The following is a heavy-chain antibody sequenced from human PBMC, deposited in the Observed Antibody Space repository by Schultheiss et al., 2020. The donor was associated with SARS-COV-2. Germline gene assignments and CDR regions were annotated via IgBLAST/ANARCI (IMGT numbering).Heavy chain of an antibody. CDR1: GGSFSGYY. CDR2: IYYSGGT. Sequence: GSLRLSCAVYGGSFSGYYWSWIRQPPGKGLEWIGYIYYSGGTYYNPSLKSRVTMSVDTSKNQSSLRLSSVTAADTAVYYCAKGSSDYWGQGTLVTVSS. V-gene: IGHV4-34*01. CDR3: AKGSSDY. D-gene: IGHD6-6*01. J-gene: IGHJ4*02.